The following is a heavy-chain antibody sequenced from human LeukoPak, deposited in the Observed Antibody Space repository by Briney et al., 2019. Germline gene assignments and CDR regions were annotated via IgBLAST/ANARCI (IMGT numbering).Heavy chain of an antibody. CDR2: ISNSGGST. J-gene: IGHJ4*02. CDR1: GGSISSYY. V-gene: IGHV3-23*01. CDR3: AKDSCSSTSCYRGVDY. D-gene: IGHD2-2*01. Sequence: PSETLSLTCTVSGGSISSYYWSWVRQAPGKGLEWVSAISNSGGSTYYADSVKGRFTISRDNSKNTLNLQMNSLRAEDTAVYYCAKDSCSSTSCYRGVDYWGRGTLVTVSS.